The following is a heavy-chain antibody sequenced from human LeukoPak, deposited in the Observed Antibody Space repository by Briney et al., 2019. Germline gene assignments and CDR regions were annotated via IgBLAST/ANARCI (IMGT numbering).Heavy chain of an antibody. D-gene: IGHD5-12*01. J-gene: IGHJ6*02. CDR3: ATEVAPSDHYYYYGMDV. CDR1: SGDSMSNYY. V-gene: IGHV4-59*01. Sequence: SETLSLTCTVSSGDSMSNYYWTWIRQPPGKGLEWIGYIHYSGRTNYNPSLKSRVTISVDTSKNQFSLKLSSVTAADTAVYYCATEVAPSDHYYYYGMDVWGQGITVTVSS. CDR2: IHYSGRT.